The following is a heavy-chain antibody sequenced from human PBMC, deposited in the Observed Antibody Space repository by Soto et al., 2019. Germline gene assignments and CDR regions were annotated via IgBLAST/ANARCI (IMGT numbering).Heavy chain of an antibody. CDR1: RFTFSSYA. V-gene: IGHV3-23*01. Sequence: EVQLLESGGGLVQPGGSLRLSCAASRFTFSSYAMSWVRQAPGKGLEWVSAISGSGGSTYYADSVKGRFTISRDNSKNTLYLQMNSLRAEDTAVYYCATSGITMIVVVKRFDYWGQGTLVTVSS. D-gene: IGHD3-22*01. J-gene: IGHJ4*02. CDR2: ISGSGGST. CDR3: ATSGITMIVVVKRFDY.